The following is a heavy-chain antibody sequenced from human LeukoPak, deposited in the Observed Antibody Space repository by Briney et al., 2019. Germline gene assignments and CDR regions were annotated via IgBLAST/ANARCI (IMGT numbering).Heavy chain of an antibody. CDR2: INPNSGGT. D-gene: IGHD1-26*01. Sequence: ASVKVSCKASGYTFTGYQIHWVRQAPGQGLEWMGRINPNSGGTNYAQKFQGRVTMTRDTSISTAYMELSGLTSDDTAVYYCARDMVSGGSYSTRFVYWGQGTLVTVSS. CDR3: ARDMVSGGSYSTRFVY. J-gene: IGHJ4*02. CDR1: GYTFTGYQ. V-gene: IGHV1-2*06.